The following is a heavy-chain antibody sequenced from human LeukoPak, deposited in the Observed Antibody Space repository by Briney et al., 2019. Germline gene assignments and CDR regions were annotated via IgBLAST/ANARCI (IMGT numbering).Heavy chain of an antibody. CDR2: ISYDGSNK. J-gene: IGHJ5*02. Sequence: GRSLRLSCSASGFTLSSYAMHWVRQAPGKGLEWVAVISYDGSNKYFADPVKGRFTISRDNSKNTLYLQMNGLRAEDTAVYYCAKDGCRITSCHVLVDPWGQGTLVTVSS. D-gene: IGHD2-2*01. V-gene: IGHV3-30*18. CDR1: GFTLSSYA. CDR3: AKDGCRITSCHVLVDP.